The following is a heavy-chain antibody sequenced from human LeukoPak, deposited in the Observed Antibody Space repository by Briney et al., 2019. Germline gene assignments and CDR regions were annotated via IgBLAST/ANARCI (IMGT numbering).Heavy chain of an antibody. D-gene: IGHD6-13*01. Sequence: ASVKISCKASGYTFTSYGISWVRQAHGQGLEWMGWISAYNGNTNYAQKLQGRVTMTTDTSTSTAYMELRSLRSDDTAVYYCATHRYSSSWYDAFDIWGQGTMVTVSS. CDR3: ATHRYSSSWYDAFDI. CDR2: ISAYNGNT. CDR1: GYTFTSYG. V-gene: IGHV1-18*01. J-gene: IGHJ3*02.